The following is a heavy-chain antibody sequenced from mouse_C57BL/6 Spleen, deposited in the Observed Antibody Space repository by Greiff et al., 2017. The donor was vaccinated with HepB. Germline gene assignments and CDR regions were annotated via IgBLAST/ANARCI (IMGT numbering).Heavy chain of an antibody. CDR3: ARAFHYYGSSSYYFDY. CDR1: GFTFSSYA. J-gene: IGHJ2*01. V-gene: IGHV5-4*03. CDR2: ISDGGSYT. Sequence: EVKLVESGGGLVKPGGSLKLSCAASGFTFSSYAMSWVRQTPEKRLEWVATISDGGSYTYYPDNVKGRFTISRDNAKNNLYLQMSHLKSEDTAMYYVARAFHYYGSSSYYFDYWGQGTTLTVAS. D-gene: IGHD1-1*01.